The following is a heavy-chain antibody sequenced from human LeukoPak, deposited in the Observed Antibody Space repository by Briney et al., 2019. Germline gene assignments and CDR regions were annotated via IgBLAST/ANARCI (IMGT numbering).Heavy chain of an antibody. CDR1: GGSISSGSYY. J-gene: IGHJ6*02. CDR3: ARGTVNYYYGMDV. D-gene: IGHD4-11*01. CDR2: IYTSGIT. V-gene: IGHV4-61*02. Sequence: SETLSLTCTVSGGSISSGSYYWSWIRQPAGKGLEWIGRIYTSGITNYNPSLKSRVTISVDTSKNQFSLKLSSVTAADTAVYYCARGTVNYYYGMDVWGQGTTVTVSS.